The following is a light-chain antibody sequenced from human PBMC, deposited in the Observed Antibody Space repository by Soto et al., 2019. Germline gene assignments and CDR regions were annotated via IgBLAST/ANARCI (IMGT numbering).Light chain of an antibody. V-gene: IGLV4-69*01. Sequence: QPVLTQSPSASASLGASVNLTCTLSSGHNSYAIAWHQQQPEKGPRYLMILNSDGSHSKGDGIPDRFSGSSSGAERYLTISSLQSEDEADYYCQTWGTGTVVFGGGTKLTVL. CDR2: LNSDGSH. CDR3: QTWGTGTVV. CDR1: SGHNSYA. J-gene: IGLJ2*01.